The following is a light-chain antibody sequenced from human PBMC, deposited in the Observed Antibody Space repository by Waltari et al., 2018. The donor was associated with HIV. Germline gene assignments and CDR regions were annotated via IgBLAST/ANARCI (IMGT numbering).Light chain of an antibody. CDR2: SAS. CDR3: QHYNSRPPLT. V-gene: IGKV3-15*01. CDR1: QSVTNN. J-gene: IGKJ5*01. Sequence: DIVMTQSPATLSVSPGERATLSCRASQSVTNNLAWYQQKPGQAPRLLIFSASARASGVPGRFSASGSGTEFTLTISRLQPEDSAVYYCQHYNSRPPLTFGQGTRVEIK.